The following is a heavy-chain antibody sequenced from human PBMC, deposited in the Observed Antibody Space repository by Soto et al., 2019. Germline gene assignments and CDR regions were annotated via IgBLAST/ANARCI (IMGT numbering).Heavy chain of an antibody. CDR2: IWYDGSNK. V-gene: IGHV3-33*01. CDR1: GFTFSSYG. D-gene: IGHD3-16*02. Sequence: GGSLRLSCAASGFTFSSYGMHWVRQAPGKGLEWVAVIWYDGSNKYYADSVKGRFTISRDNSKNTLYLQMNSLRAEDTAVYYCARGGPAGMITFGGVIAQHDYWGQGTLVTVSS. CDR3: ARGGPAGMITFGGVIAQHDY. J-gene: IGHJ4*02.